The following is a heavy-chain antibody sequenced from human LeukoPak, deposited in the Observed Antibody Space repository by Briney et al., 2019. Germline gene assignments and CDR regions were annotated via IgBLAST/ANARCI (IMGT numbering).Heavy chain of an antibody. J-gene: IGHJ4*02. CDR3: AREGYSSSWYYFDY. CDR2: IIPIFGTA. V-gene: IGHV1-69*13. D-gene: IGHD6-13*01. Sequence: ASVKVSCKASGGTFSSYAISWVRQALGQGLEWMGGIIPIFGTANYAQKFQGRVTITADESTSTAYMELSSLRSEDTAVYYCAREGYSSSWYYFDYWGQGTLVTVSS. CDR1: GGTFSSYA.